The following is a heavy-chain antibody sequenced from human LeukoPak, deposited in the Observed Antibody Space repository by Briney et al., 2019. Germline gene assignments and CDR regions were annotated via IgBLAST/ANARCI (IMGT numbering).Heavy chain of an antibody. CDR1: GFTFSIST. J-gene: IGHJ4*02. CDR2: ISSSSSTM. D-gene: IGHD1-26*01. V-gene: IGHV3-21*04. Sequence: GGSLRLSCAASGFTFSISTMNWVRQAPGKGLDWVASISSSSSTMHYADSVKGRLTISRDNAKNSLYLQMNSLRAEDTAVYYCARARWRGWELFDYWGQGTLVTVSS. CDR3: ARARWRGWELFDY.